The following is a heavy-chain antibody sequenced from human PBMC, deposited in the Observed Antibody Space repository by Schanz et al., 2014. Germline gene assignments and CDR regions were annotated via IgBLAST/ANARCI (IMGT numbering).Heavy chain of an antibody. V-gene: IGHV1-18*01. D-gene: IGHD3-10*01. J-gene: IGHJ6*02. CDR3: VRDAGWAFGDYHGMDV. CDR1: GYSFTTYD. CDR2: ISAFDDKT. Sequence: QVQLVQSGVEVKKPGASVRVSCKASGYSFTTYDVNWVRQATGQGPEWMGWISAFDDKTDYAQNFQGRLIMTTDTATTTVYMELRGLRSDDTAVYYCVRDAGWAFGDYHGMDVWGQGTSVTVSS.